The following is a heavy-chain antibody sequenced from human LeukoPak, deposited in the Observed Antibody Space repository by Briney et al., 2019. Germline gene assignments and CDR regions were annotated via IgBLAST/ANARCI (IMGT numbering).Heavy chain of an antibody. Sequence: GGSLRLSCAASGFTFSSYWMSWVRQAPGKGLEWVANIKQDGSEKYYVDSVKGRFTISRDNAKNSMYLKMNSLRAEDTAVYYCARGGNIWYLPTYYFDYWGQGTLVTVSS. CDR1: GFTFSSYW. CDR3: ARGGNIWYLPTYYFDY. J-gene: IGHJ4*02. D-gene: IGHD6-13*01. CDR2: IKQDGSEK. V-gene: IGHV3-7*01.